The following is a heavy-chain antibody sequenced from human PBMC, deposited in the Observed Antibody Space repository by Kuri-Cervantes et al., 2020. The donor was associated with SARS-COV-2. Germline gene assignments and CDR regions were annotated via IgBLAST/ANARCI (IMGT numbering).Heavy chain of an antibody. V-gene: IGHV3-73*01. J-gene: IGHJ4*02. CDR2: IRSKANSYAT. CDR1: GFTFSGSA. Sequence: GESLKISCAASGFTFSGSAMHWVRQASGKGLEWVGRIRSKANSYATAYAASVKGRFTISRDNSKNTLYLQMNSLRAEDTAVYYCARDGQWLEPGYYFDYWGQGTLVTVSS. CDR3: ARDGQWLEPGYYFDY. D-gene: IGHD6-19*01.